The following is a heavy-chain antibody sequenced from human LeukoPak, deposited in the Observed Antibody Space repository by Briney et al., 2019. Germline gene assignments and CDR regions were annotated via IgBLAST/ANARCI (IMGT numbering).Heavy chain of an antibody. CDR2: ISSSGSTI. CDR1: GFTFSDYY. J-gene: IGHJ4*02. CDR3: ARFVLGYSGYDRFDY. D-gene: IGHD5-12*01. V-gene: IGHV3-11*01. Sequence: PGGSLRLSCAASGFTFSDYYMSWIRQAPGKGLEWVSYISSSGSTIYYADSVKGRFTIPRDNAKNSLYLQMNSLRAEDTAVYYCARFVLGYSGYDRFDYWGQGTLVTVSS.